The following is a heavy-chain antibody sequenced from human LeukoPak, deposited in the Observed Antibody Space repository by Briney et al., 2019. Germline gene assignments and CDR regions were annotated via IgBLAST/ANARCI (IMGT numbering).Heavy chain of an antibody. J-gene: IGHJ4*02. CDR3: ARGDYVDLDY. Sequence: PGGSLRLSCAASGSTFSSYGMHWVRQAPGKGLEWVSYISSSSSTIYYADSVKGRFTISRDNAKNSLYLQMNSLRAEDTAVYYCARGDYVDLDYWGQGTLVTVSS. CDR2: ISSSSSTI. V-gene: IGHV3-48*01. D-gene: IGHD4-17*01. CDR1: GSTFSSYG.